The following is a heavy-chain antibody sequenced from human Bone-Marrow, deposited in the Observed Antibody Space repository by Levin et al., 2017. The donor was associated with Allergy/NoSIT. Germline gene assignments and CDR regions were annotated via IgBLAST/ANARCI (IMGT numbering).Heavy chain of an antibody. CDR3: ARDVFRIINDC. D-gene: IGHD3-10*01. CDR2: TWYDESKT. CDR1: GFTFSNYG. J-gene: IGHJ4*02. Sequence: GGSLRLSCAASGFTFSNYGLHWVRQAPGKGLEWVAVTWYDESKTYYADSVKGRFTISRDNSKNTLYLQMNGLRAEDTAIYYCARDVFRIINDCWGQGTLVTVSS. V-gene: IGHV3-33*01.